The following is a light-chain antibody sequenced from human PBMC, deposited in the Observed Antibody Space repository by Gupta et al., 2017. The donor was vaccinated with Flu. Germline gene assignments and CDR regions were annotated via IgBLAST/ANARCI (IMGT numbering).Light chain of an antibody. J-gene: IGLJ3*02. CDR1: NIGSKN. CDR2: EDS. V-gene: IGLV3-21*02. Sequence: SYALTQPPSVSVAPGQTARISCGGDNIGSKNVHWYQQKPGQAPVLGSDEDSDRPSGIPERVACSNAGNTAKRIISRVEAGDEADYYCQVWDPRGEQGVFGGGTKLTVL. CDR3: QVWDPRGEQGV.